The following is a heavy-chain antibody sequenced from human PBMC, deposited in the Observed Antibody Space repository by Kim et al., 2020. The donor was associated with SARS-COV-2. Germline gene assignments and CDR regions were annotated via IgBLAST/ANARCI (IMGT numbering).Heavy chain of an antibody. V-gene: IGHV3-23*01. Sequence: GGSLRLSCAASGFTFSSYAMSWVRQAPGKGLEWVSAISGSGGSTYYADSVKGRFTISRDNSKNTLYLQMNSLRAEDTAVYYCATPLVLWFGESDEDDAFDIWGQGTMVTVSS. CDR1: GFTFSSYA. D-gene: IGHD3-10*01. J-gene: IGHJ3*02. CDR2: ISGSGGST. CDR3: ATPLVLWFGESDEDDAFDI.